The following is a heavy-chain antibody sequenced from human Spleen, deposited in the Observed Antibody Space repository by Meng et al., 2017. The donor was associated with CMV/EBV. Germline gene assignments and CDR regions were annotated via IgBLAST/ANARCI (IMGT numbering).Heavy chain of an antibody. CDR2: TLFDGNNK. CDR3: ARADFWSGSHPYFHH. CDR1: GFTFDDYA. J-gene: IGHJ4*02. D-gene: IGHD3-3*01. V-gene: IGHV3-30-3*01. Sequence: GESLKISCVASGFTFDDYAMHWVRQAPGKGLEWVAGTLFDGNNKYYADSVRGRFTISRDNSKNTLYLQIDSLRAADTAVYYCARADFWSGSHPYFHHWGQGALVTVSS.